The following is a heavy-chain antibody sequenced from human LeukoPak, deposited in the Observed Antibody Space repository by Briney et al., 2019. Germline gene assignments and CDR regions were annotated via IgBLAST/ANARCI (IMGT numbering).Heavy chain of an antibody. J-gene: IGHJ4*02. CDR3: ARQVNYYTYFDY. D-gene: IGHD1-26*01. CDR1: GYNFTTYW. V-gene: IGHV5-51*01. Sequence: GESLQISCKGSGYNFTTYWIGWVRQMSGNGLEWMGIIYPGDSDTRYSPSFQGQVTISADKSISTAYLQWSSLKASDTALYFCARQVNYYTYFDYWGQGTLVTVSS. CDR2: IYPGDSDT.